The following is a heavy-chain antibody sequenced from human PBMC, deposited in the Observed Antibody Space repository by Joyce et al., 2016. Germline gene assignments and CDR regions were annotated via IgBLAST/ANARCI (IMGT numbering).Heavy chain of an antibody. Sequence: QVQLQQWGAGLLKPSETLSLTCGVYGASFTRYPYCFSWIRQSPEKGLEWIGEIHYTGATNYNPSFKSRVTMSVDTSKSQFFRKLTSMTAADTAVYYCARGTDYVWVSPWGQGTLVTVSS. CDR3: ARGTDYVWVSP. V-gene: IGHV4-34*02. CDR1: GASFTRYPYC. CDR2: IHYTGAT. D-gene: IGHD3-16*01. J-gene: IGHJ4*02.